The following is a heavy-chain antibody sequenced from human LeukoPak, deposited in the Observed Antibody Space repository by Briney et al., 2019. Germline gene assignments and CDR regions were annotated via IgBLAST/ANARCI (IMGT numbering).Heavy chain of an antibody. Sequence: ASVKVSCKASGYTFTGYYMHWVRQAPGQGLEWMGWINPNSGGTNYVQKFQGRVTMTRDTSISTAYMELSRLRSDDTAVYYCASARGGAGDFDYWGQGTLVTVSS. V-gene: IGHV1-2*02. J-gene: IGHJ4*02. CDR2: INPNSGGT. D-gene: IGHD2-21*01. CDR3: ASARGGAGDFDY. CDR1: GYTFTGYY.